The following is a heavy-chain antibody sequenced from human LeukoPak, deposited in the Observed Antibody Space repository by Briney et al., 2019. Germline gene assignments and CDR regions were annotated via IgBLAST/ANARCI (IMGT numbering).Heavy chain of an antibody. D-gene: IGHD3-22*01. J-gene: IGHJ5*02. CDR1: SGSIGSDALY. CDR3: ARVNYFESSYYYWWFDP. CDR2: VHYTRSYSGTT. V-gene: IGHV4-39*07. Sequence: PSETLSLTCTVSSGSIGSDALYWGWIRQSPGKGLEWIGSVHYTRSYSGTTYYNPSLESRVTVSTDRSKTLCSLKLTSVTAADTAVYYCARVNYFESSYYYWWFDPGAREPWSPSPQ.